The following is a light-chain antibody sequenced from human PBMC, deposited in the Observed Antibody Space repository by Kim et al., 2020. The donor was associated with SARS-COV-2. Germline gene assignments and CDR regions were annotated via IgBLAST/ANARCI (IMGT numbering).Light chain of an antibody. CDR2: GAS. Sequence: SPGKRATPSCRASQSVSSNLAWYQQKPGQAPRLLIYGASTRATGIPARFSGSGSGTEFTLTISSLQSEDFAVYYCQQYNNWPPMYTFGQGTKLEI. V-gene: IGKV3-15*01. CDR3: QQYNNWPPMYT. CDR1: QSVSSN. J-gene: IGKJ2*01.